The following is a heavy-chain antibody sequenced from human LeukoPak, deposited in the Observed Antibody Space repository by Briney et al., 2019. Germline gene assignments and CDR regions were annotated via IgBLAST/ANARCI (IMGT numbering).Heavy chain of an antibody. CDR1: GGSISSHY. Sequence: KSSETLSLTCTVSGGSISSHYWSWIRQPPGEGLEWIGYIYYGGSTNYNPSLKSRVTMSVDASKNQLSLRLTSLTAADTAVYYCARWYCSSNICYHLDVWGKGTTVTVSS. J-gene: IGHJ6*03. D-gene: IGHD2-2*01. CDR2: IYYGGST. V-gene: IGHV4-59*11. CDR3: ARWYCSSNICYHLDV.